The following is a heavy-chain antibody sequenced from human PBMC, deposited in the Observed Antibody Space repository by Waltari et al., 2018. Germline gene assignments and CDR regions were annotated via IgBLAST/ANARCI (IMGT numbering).Heavy chain of an antibody. Sequence: EVQLVESGGGLVQPGGSLRLSCAASGFTFRNYWMDWVRQVPGKGLVWVSRINSDGSTTDYADSVKGRFTVSRDNARNTLYLQMNSLRTEDTAVYYCARDGYNVAFDYWGQGTLVSVSS. D-gene: IGHD1-1*01. V-gene: IGHV3-74*01. CDR2: INSDGSTT. CDR3: ARDGYNVAFDY. J-gene: IGHJ4*02. CDR1: GFTFRNYW.